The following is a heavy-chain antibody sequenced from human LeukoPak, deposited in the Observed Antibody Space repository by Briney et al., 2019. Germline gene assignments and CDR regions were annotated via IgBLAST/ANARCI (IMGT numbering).Heavy chain of an antibody. CDR3: ARSIAAAGTGSDY. V-gene: IGHV1-18*01. CDR2: INPFNGNT. Sequence: WASVKVSCTASGYTFTRYAISWVRQAPGQGLEWMGWINPFNGNTNDAERFQGRVIMTTDTSTRTAYMELRSLRSDDTAVYYCARSIAAAGTGSDYWGQGTLATVSS. D-gene: IGHD6-13*01. J-gene: IGHJ4*02. CDR1: GYTFTRYA.